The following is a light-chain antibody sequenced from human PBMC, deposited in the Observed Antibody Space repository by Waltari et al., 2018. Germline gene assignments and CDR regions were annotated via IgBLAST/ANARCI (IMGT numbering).Light chain of an antibody. J-gene: IGKJ5*01. V-gene: IGKV1-13*02. Sequence: AIQLTQSPSSLSASVGDRVTMTCRASQAISRSVAWFQQKPGKVPKLLIFEASVLEDGVPSSFSGSGGGTRFTLTISSLQPEDFATYYCQHFYSYPSGFGQGTRLEIK. CDR3: QHFYSYPSG. CDR2: EAS. CDR1: QAISRS.